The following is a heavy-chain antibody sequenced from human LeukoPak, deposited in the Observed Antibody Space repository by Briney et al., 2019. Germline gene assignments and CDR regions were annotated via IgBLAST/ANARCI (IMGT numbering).Heavy chain of an antibody. CDR3: ARGSGSYLFDY. V-gene: IGHV4-59*01. Sequence: SETLSLTCAVSGGSISSYYWSWIRQPPGKGLEWIGYIYYSGSTNYNPSLMSRVTISVDTSKNQFSLKLSSVTAADTAVYYCARGSGSYLFDYWGQGTLVTVSS. J-gene: IGHJ4*02. D-gene: IGHD3-10*01. CDR2: IYYSGST. CDR1: GGSISSYY.